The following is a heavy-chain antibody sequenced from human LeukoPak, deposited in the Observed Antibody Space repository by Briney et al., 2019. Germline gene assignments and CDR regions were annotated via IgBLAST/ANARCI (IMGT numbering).Heavy chain of an antibody. CDR1: GFTFSSYS. CDR3: AKAVEWELPGDAFDI. V-gene: IGHV3-21*04. D-gene: IGHD1-26*01. J-gene: IGHJ3*02. Sequence: GGSLRLSCAASGFTFSSYSMNWVRQAPGKGLEWVSSISSSSSYIYYADSVKGQFTISRDNAKNSLYLQMNSLRAEDTALYYCAKAVEWELPGDAFDIWGQGTMVTVSS. CDR2: ISSSSSYI.